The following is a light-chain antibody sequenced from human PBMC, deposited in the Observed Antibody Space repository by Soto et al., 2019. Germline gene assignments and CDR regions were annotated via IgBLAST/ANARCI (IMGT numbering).Light chain of an antibody. J-gene: IGLJ1*01. V-gene: IGLV3-21*02. CDR1: DIARKT. Sequence: SYELTQPPSVSVAPGQTARITCGGNDIARKTVHWYQQKPGQAPVLVVYDDDERPSGIPERFSGSNSGNTATLTISRVEAGDEADYYCAAWDDSLSVPFGTGTKVTVL. CDR2: DDD. CDR3: AAWDDSLSVP.